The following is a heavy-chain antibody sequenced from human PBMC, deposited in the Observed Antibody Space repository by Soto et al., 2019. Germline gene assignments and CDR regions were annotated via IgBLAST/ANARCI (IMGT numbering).Heavy chain of an antibody. D-gene: IGHD3-10*01. CDR1: VFNFSNYG. J-gene: IGHJ4*02. Sequence: GGSLRLSCAACVFNFSNYGMHWVRQAPGKWLEWLAVISYDGINKXXADSVKGRXTISRDNSKNTXSLQMXSLRGEDTAVYYCAREEYGSDYWCQGTQVTXSS. CDR3: AREEYGSDY. V-gene: IGHV3-30*03. CDR2: ISYDGINK.